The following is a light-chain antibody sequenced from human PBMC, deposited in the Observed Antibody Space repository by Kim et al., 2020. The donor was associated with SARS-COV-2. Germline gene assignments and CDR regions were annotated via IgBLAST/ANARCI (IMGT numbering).Light chain of an antibody. CDR2: VNSDGSH. Sequence: AAVKLPGTLSNGHDSHAIAWHQRQPGKGPRYLMKVNSDGSHSKGDGIPDRFSGSSSGAERYLTISSLQSDDEADYYCQTWGPGIRVFGGGTQLTVL. J-gene: IGLJ3*02. CDR1: NGHDSHA. V-gene: IGLV4-69*01. CDR3: QTWGPGIRV.